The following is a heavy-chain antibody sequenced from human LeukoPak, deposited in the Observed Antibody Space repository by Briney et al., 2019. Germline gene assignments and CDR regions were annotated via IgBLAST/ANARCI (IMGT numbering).Heavy chain of an antibody. CDR3: AKDLYSSLPPDAFDI. CDR2: ISSSSSTI. CDR1: GFTFSSYS. Sequence: PGGSLRLSCAASGFTFSSYSMNWVRQAPGKGLEWVSYISSSSSTIYYADSVKGRFTISRDNSKNTLYLQMNSLRAEDTAVYYCAKDLYSSLPPDAFDIWGQGTMVTVSS. D-gene: IGHD6-13*01. V-gene: IGHV3-48*01. J-gene: IGHJ3*02.